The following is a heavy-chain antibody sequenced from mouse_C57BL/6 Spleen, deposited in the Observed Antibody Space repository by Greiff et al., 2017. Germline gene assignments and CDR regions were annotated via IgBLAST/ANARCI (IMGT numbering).Heavy chain of an antibody. CDR2: IYPGSGST. D-gene: IGHD1-1*01. CDR1: GYTFTSYW. V-gene: IGHV1-55*01. J-gene: IGHJ4*01. Sequence: VQLQQSGAELVKPGASVKMSCKASGYTFTSYWITWVKQRPGQGLEWIGDIYPGSGSTNYNEKFKSKATLTVDTSSSTAYMQLSSLTSEDSAVYYCARWATVVATDAMDYWGQGTSVTVSS. CDR3: ARWATVVATDAMDY.